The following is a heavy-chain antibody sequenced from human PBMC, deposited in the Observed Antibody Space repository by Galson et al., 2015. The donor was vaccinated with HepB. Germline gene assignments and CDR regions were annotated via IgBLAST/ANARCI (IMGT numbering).Heavy chain of an antibody. D-gene: IGHD3-22*01. J-gene: IGHJ3*02. Sequence: SVKVSCKASGYIFTNYVMNWVRQAPGQGLEWMGWINSNTGNPTYAQGFTGRFDFSLDTSVSTAYLQISSLKAEDSAVYYCVRDALGRGYDAFDIWGQGTMVTVSS. CDR1: GYIFTNYV. V-gene: IGHV7-4-1*02. CDR3: VRDALGRGYDAFDI. CDR2: INSNTGNP.